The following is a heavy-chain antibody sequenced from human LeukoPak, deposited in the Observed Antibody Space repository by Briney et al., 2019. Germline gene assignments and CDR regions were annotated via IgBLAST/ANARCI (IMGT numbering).Heavy chain of an antibody. CDR2: ISSSGSTI. V-gene: IGHV3-48*03. CDR3: AELCITIIGGV. CDR1: GFTFSSYE. J-gene: IGHJ6*04. D-gene: IGHD3-10*01. Sequence: GGSLRLSCAASGFTFSSYEMNWVRQAPGKGLEWVSYISSSGSTIYYADSVKGRFNISRDNAKNSLYLQMNSLRAEDTAVYYCAELCITIIGGVWGKGTTVTISS.